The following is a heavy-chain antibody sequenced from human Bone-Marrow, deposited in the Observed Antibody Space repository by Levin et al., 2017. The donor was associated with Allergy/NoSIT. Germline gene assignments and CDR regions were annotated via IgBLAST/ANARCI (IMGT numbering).Heavy chain of an antibody. Sequence: PSETLSLTCTVSGASISSGGYYWSWIRQHPGKGLERIGYIYYSGSTYYNPSLKSRVTISVDTSKNQFSLKLNSVTAADTAVYYCARPQYCGDDCFLGGLGFDIWGQGTMVTVTS. D-gene: IGHD2-21*02. J-gene: IGHJ3*02. V-gene: IGHV4-31*03. CDR2: IYYSGST. CDR3: ARPQYCGDDCFLGGLGFDI. CDR1: GASISSGGYY.